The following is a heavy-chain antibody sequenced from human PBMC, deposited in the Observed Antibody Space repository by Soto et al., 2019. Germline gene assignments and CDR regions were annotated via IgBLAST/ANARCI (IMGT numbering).Heavy chain of an antibody. J-gene: IGHJ6*02. CDR1: GFTFSSYW. CDR3: ARGLKNYYGMDV. Sequence: GGSLRLSCAASGFTFSSYWMHWVRQAPGKGLVWVSRINSDGSGAYYADPVKGRFTISRDNAKNTVYLQMNSLRAEDTALYYCARGLKNYYGMDVSGQGTTVTVSS. V-gene: IGHV3-74*01. CDR2: INSDGSGA.